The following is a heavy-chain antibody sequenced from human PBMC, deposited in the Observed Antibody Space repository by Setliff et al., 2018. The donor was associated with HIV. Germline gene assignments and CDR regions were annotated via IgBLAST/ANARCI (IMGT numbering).Heavy chain of an antibody. CDR2: ISNSSPGNT. V-gene: IGHV3-23*01. CDR1: GFTFRNHA. CDR3: ARNTYYFDY. Sequence: PGGSLRLSCAASGFTFRNHAMSWVRQAPGKGLEWVSAISNSSPGNTYYADSVRGRFTISRDNSKNTLFLQMNSLRAEDTAVYYCARNTYYFDYWGQGTLVTVSS. J-gene: IGHJ4*02.